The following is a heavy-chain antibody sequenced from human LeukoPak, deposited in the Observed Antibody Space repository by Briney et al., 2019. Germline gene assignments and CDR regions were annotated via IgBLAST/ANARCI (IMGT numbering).Heavy chain of an antibody. J-gene: IGHJ4*02. CDR1: GGSISSSSYY. CDR3: ARLLRPGSRNDY. V-gene: IGHV4-39*01. CDR2: IYYSGST. Sequence: SETLSLTCTVSGGSISSSSYYWGWIRQPPGKGLEWIGSIYYSGSTYYNPSLKSRVTISVDTSKNQFSLKLSSVTAADTAVYYCARLLRPGSRNDYWGQGTLVTVSS.